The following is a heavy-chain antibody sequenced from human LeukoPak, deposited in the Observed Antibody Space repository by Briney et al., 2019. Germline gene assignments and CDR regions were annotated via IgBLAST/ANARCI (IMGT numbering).Heavy chain of an antibody. CDR2: MNPNSGNT. D-gene: IGHD3-3*01. V-gene: IGHV1-8*03. CDR1: GGTFSSYA. J-gene: IGHJ4*02. Sequence: ASVKVSCKASGGTFSSYAISWVRQATGQGLEWMGWMNPNSGNTGYAQKFQGRVTITRNTSISTAYMDLSSLRSEDTAAYYCASLVQSGPREGFDYWGQGTLVTVSS. CDR3: ASLVQSGPREGFDY.